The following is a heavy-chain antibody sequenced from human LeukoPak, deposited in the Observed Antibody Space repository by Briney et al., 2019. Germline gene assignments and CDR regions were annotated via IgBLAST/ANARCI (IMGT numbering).Heavy chain of an antibody. V-gene: IGHV3-23*01. J-gene: IGHJ6*03. CDR3: AKGRGWEASYYYYYMDV. CDR2: ISGSGGST. CDR1: GFTFSLSG. Sequence: RGSLRLSCAASGFTFSLSGMNWVRQAPGKGLEWVSGISGSGGSTYVADSVKGRFTVSRDNSKNTLYLQMNSLRAEDTAVYYCAKGRGWEASYYYYYMDVWGKGTTVTISS. D-gene: IGHD1-26*01.